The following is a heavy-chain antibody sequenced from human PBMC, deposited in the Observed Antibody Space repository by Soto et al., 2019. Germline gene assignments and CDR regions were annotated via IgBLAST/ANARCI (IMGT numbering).Heavy chain of an antibody. CDR1: GGSVTSHSYY. CDR2: MYYSGST. D-gene: IGHD3-3*01. CDR3: ARVTGLSDCWSDYYSGYYAMDV. J-gene: IGHJ6*02. V-gene: IGHV4-61*01. Sequence: LSLTCTVSGGSVTSHSYYWSWIRQPPGKGLEWIGYMYYSGSTNYNPSLRSRVTISVDTSKNQFSLKLSSVTAADTAVYYCARVTGLSDCWSDYYSGYYAMDVWGQGTTVTVSS.